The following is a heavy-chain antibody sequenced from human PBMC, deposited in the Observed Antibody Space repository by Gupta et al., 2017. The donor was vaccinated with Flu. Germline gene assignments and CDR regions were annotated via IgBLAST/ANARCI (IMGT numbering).Heavy chain of an antibody. Sequence: QVQLVQSGAEVKKPGSSVKLSCKASGATFSSNAISWVRQAPGQGLEWMGGIIPKFDTPNYSEKFQDRVTITADKLTSTVYMEVSSLSSEDTAVYYCARDYDGVGTYYYYYHGMDVWGQGTTVTVYS. CDR1: GATFSSNA. J-gene: IGHJ6*02. D-gene: IGHD2-8*01. CDR3: ARDYDGVGTYYYYYHGMDV. V-gene: IGHV1-69*06. CDR2: IIPKFDTP.